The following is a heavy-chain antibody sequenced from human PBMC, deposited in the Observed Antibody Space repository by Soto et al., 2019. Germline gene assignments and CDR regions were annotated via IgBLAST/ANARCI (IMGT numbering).Heavy chain of an antibody. D-gene: IGHD3-22*01. Sequence: TSETLSLTCAVYGGSFSGYYWSWIRQPPGKGLEWIGEINHSGSTNYNPSLKSRVTISVDTSKNQFSLKLSSVTAADTAVYYCARVALKDYDGSGYYYAPFDYWGQGTLVTVSS. J-gene: IGHJ4*02. CDR2: INHSGST. CDR1: GGSFSGYY. CDR3: ARVALKDYDGSGYYYAPFDY. V-gene: IGHV4-34*01.